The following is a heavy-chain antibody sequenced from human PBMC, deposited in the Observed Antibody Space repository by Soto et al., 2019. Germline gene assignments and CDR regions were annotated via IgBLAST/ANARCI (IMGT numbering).Heavy chain of an antibody. Sequence: QVQLVQPGAEEKKPGASVKVSCKASGYTVTSYAMHWVRQAPGQRLEWMGWINAGNGNTKYSQKFQGRVTITRDTSACTAYMDLNSRRSEDTAVDYCPRHPGYYGMDVWGQGTTVTVSS. CDR3: PRHPGYYGMDV. CDR2: INAGNGNT. CDR1: GYTVTSYA. J-gene: IGHJ6*02. V-gene: IGHV1-3*05.